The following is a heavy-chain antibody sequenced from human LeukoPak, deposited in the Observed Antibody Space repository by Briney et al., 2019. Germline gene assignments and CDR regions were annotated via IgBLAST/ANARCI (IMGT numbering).Heavy chain of an antibody. CDR2: ISAYNGNT. CDR3: ARDSIAVAGTAFDY. V-gene: IGHV1-18*01. D-gene: IGHD6-19*01. Sequence: ASVKVSCKASGYTFTSYGISWVRQAPGQGLEWMGWISAYNGNTNYAQKLQDRVTMTTDTSTSTAYMELRSLRSDDTAVYYCARDSIAVAGTAFDYWGQGTLVTVSS. J-gene: IGHJ4*02. CDR1: GYTFTSYG.